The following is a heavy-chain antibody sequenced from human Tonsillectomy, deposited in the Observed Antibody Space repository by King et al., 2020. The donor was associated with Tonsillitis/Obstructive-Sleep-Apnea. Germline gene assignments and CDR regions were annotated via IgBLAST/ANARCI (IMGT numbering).Heavy chain of an antibody. CDR2: ISSSGGTL. CDR1: GFTFSNFE. D-gene: IGHD1-26*01. V-gene: IGHV3-48*03. CDR3: ARDRAQVGATTYYYYTMDV. Sequence: VQLVESGGGLVQPGGSLRLSCAASGFTFSNFEMNWVRQAPGKGLEWVSYISSSGGTLYYADSVKGRFTISRDNAKNSLFLQMNSLRAEDTAVYYCARDRAQVGATTYYYYTMDVWGQGTTVTVSS. J-gene: IGHJ6*02.